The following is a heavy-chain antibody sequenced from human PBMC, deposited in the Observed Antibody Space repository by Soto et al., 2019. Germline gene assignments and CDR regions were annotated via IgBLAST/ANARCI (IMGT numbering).Heavy chain of an antibody. Sequence: PSETLSLTCTVSCASLHMGCYYWAWIRQNPGKGLEWFGYIFYTGVTYYNPSLGSRVNISVDTSKNQFSLELTSVTAADTAVYYCAIDGSSTANWLDPWGQGLLVTVSS. J-gene: IGHJ5*02. V-gene: IGHV4-31*03. CDR3: AIDGSSTANWLDP. D-gene: IGHD2-2*01. CDR1: CASLHMGCYY. CDR2: IFYTGVT.